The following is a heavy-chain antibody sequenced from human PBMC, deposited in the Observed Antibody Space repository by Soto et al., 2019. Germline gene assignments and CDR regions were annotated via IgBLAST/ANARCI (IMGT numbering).Heavy chain of an antibody. V-gene: IGHV4-34*01. J-gene: IGHJ6*02. CDR3: ARGTYYDFWSGYYRAGYYYGMDV. Sequence: SETLSHTCAVYGGSFSGYYWSWLRQPPGKGLEWIGEINHSGSTNCNPSLKSRVTISVDTSKNQFSLKLSSVTAADTAVDYCARGTYYDFWSGYYRAGYYYGMDVWGQGTTVT. D-gene: IGHD3-3*01. CDR1: GGSFSGYY. CDR2: INHSGST.